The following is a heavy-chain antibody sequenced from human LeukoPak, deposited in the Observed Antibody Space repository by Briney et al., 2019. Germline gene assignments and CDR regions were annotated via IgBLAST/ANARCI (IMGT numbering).Heavy chain of an antibody. V-gene: IGHV1-69*05. Sequence: SVKVSCKAPGGTFSSYAISWLRQAPGQGLKWMGGIIPIFGTANYAQKFQGRVTITTDESTSAAYMELSSLRSEDSAVYYCARSAGPVIVPAAIGASGYYYYMDVWDKGTTVTVSS. CDR3: ARSAGPVIVPAAIGASGYYYYMDV. CDR2: IIPIFGTA. J-gene: IGHJ6*03. CDR1: GGTFSSYA. D-gene: IGHD2-2*02.